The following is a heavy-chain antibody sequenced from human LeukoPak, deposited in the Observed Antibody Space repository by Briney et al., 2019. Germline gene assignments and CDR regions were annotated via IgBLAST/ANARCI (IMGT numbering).Heavy chain of an antibody. D-gene: IGHD2-2*02. CDR2: INHSGST. Sequence: SETLSLTCAVYGGSFSGYYSSWIRQPPGKGLEWIGEINHSGSTNYNPSLKSRVTISVDTSKNQFSLKLSSVTAADTAVYYCARDGPRRYCSSTSCYMPYDPWGQGTLVTVSS. V-gene: IGHV4-34*01. CDR1: GGSFSGYY. J-gene: IGHJ5*02. CDR3: ARDGPRRYCSSTSCYMPYDP.